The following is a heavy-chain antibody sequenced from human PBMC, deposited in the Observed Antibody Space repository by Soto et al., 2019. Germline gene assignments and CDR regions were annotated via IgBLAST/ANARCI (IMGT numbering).Heavy chain of an antibody. D-gene: IGHD6-19*01. Sequence: GESLKISCKGSGYNFTNYWIGWVRQMPGKGLEWMGIIYPSDSDTRYSPSFQGQVTISADKSISTAYLQWSSLKASDTAVYYCATHLVGGYNSGSGPSFDYWGQGTLVTVSS. V-gene: IGHV5-51*01. CDR2: IYPSDSDT. J-gene: IGHJ4*02. CDR1: GYNFTNYW. CDR3: ATHLVGGYNSGSGPSFDY.